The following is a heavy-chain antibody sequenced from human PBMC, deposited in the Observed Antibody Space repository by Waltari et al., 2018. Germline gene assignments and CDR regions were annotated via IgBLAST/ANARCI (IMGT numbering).Heavy chain of an antibody. V-gene: IGHV4-4*07. Sequence: QVQLQESGPGLVKPSETLSLTCPVSGGSISSYYWSWIRQPAGTGRDWIGRIYTSGSTTYNPSLKSRVTMSVDTSKNQFSLKLSSVTAADTAVYYCARDVVDSSGWYLLDYYYYYMDVWGKGTTVTVSS. J-gene: IGHJ6*03. D-gene: IGHD6-19*01. CDR1: GGSISSYY. CDR2: IYTSGST. CDR3: ARDVVDSSGWYLLDYYYYYMDV.